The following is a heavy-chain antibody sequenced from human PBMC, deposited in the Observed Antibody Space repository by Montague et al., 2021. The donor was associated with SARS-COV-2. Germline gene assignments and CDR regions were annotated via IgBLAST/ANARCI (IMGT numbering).Heavy chain of an antibody. CDR1: GGSFSGYY. V-gene: IGHV4-34*01. D-gene: IGHD1-26*01. CDR2: ITHIRST. CDR3: ARGSASAWEVLDS. Sequence: SETLSLTCAGYGGSFSGYYWTWVRQPPGKGLEWIGEITHIRSTNYNPSLKSRVSISVDTSNNQVSLRVASVTAADTAVYYCARGSASAWEVLDSWGQGTVVTVSS. J-gene: IGHJ5*01.